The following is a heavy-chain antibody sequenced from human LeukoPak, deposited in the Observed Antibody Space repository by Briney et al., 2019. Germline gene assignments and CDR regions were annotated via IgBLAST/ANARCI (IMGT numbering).Heavy chain of an antibody. Sequence: GGSLRLSCAASGFTFSSYWMHWVRQAPGKGLVWVSRINTDGSSTSYADSVKGRFTISRDNAKNTLYLQMNSLRAEDTAVYYCAKPGYSSSWYSEIDYWGQGTLVTVSS. CDR1: GFTFSSYW. J-gene: IGHJ4*02. CDR3: AKPGYSSSWYSEIDY. D-gene: IGHD6-13*01. CDR2: INTDGSST. V-gene: IGHV3-74*01.